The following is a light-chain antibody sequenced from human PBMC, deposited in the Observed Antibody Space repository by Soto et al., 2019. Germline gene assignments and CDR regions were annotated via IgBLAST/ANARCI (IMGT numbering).Light chain of an antibody. V-gene: IGLV2-8*01. J-gene: IGLJ1*01. Sequence: QSALTQPPSASGSPGQSVTISCTGTSSDVGDCNFVSWYQQHPGKAPKLMIYEVSERPSGVPDRFSGSKSGNTASLTVSGLQAEDEADYYCSSFSGSNNYVFGTGTKVTVL. CDR2: EVS. CDR1: SSDVGDCNF. CDR3: SSFSGSNNYV.